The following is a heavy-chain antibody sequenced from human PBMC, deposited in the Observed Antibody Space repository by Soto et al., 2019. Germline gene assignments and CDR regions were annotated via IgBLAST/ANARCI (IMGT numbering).Heavy chain of an antibody. CDR3: PRGHIYGSGSYLSDP. CDR2: MNPNSGNT. V-gene: IGHV1-8*01. J-gene: IGHJ5*02. Sequence: QVQLVQSGAEVKKPGASVKVSCKASGYTFTSFDINWVRQATGQGLEWMGWMNPNSGNTGYAQKFQGRVTMTRNTSISTAYMELSSLRSEDTALYHCPRGHIYGSGSYLSDPWGQGTLVTVSS. CDR1: GYTFTSFD. D-gene: IGHD3-10*01.